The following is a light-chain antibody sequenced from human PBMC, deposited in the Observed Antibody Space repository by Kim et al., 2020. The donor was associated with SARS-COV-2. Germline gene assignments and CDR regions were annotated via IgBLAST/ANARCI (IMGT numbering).Light chain of an antibody. Sequence: EIVLTQSPGTLSLSPGERATLSCGASQDVGSSLAWYQHKPGLAPRLLIYGASSRVTGIPDRFSGSASGTDFALTISSLEPEDFAVYYCQQYGSSPLTFGGGTKVDIK. CDR2: GAS. CDR1: QDVGSS. V-gene: IGKV3D-20*01. CDR3: QQYGSSPLT. J-gene: IGKJ4*01.